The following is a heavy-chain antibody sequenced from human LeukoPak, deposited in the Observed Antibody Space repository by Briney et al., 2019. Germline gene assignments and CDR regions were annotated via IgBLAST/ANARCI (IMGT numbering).Heavy chain of an antibody. CDR2: INQDGSEK. CDR1: GFTFSSYS. V-gene: IGHV3-7*01. CDR3: ARDYGGSDFNY. D-gene: IGHD3-16*01. Sequence: GGSLRLSCAASGFTFSSYSMNWVRQAPGKGLEWVANINQDGSEKHYVDSVKGRFTISRDNAKNSLYLQINSLSAEDTAVYYCARDYGGSDFNYWGQGTLVTVSS. J-gene: IGHJ4*02.